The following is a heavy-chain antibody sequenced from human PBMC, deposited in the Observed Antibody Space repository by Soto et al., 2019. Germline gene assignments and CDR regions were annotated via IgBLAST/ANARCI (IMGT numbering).Heavy chain of an antibody. CDR2: IIPIFGTA. J-gene: IGHJ6*02. V-gene: IGHV1-69*13. Sequence: RASVKVSCKASGGTFSSYAISWVRQAPGQGLEWMGGIIPIFGTANYAQKFQGRVTITADESTSTAYMELSSLRSEDTAVYYCARVGYYYGSGSYDRPVLYYYGMDVWGQGTTVTVSS. CDR3: ARVGYYYGSGSYDRPVLYYYGMDV. D-gene: IGHD3-10*01. CDR1: GGTFSSYA.